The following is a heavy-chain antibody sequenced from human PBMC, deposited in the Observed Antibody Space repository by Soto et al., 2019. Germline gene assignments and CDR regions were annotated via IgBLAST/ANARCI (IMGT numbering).Heavy chain of an antibody. D-gene: IGHD3-22*01. CDR2: IYYSGST. Sequence: QLQLQESGPGLVKPSETLSLTCTVSGGSISSSSYYWGWIRQPPGKGLEWIGSIYYSGSTYYNPSLKSRVTTSVDTSKNQFALKLSSVTAADTAVYYCAGPDYDRPHLGWFDPWGQGTLVTVSS. V-gene: IGHV4-39*01. J-gene: IGHJ5*02. CDR3: AGPDYDRPHLGWFDP. CDR1: GGSISSSSYY.